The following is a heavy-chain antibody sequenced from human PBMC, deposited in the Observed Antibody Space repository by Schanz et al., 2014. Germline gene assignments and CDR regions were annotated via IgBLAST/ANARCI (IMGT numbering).Heavy chain of an antibody. V-gene: IGHV4-59*01. CDR1: GGSISSFY. D-gene: IGHD3-10*01. CDR3: ARTFYFASGTYHPPNYYYGLDV. Sequence: QVQLQESGPGLVKPSETLSLTCTVSGGSISSFYWSWIRQPPGKGLEWIANIYYSGSTNYNPSLKRRVTNKADTYKNQFSLKMRSVTAADTAVYYCARTFYFASGTYHPPNYYYGLDVWGQGTTVTVSS. J-gene: IGHJ6*02. CDR2: IYYSGST.